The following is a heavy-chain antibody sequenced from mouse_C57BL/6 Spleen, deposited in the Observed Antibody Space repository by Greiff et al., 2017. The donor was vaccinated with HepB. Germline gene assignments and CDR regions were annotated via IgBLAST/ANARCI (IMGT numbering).Heavy chain of an antibody. J-gene: IGHJ2*01. CDR2: INPRSGYT. V-gene: IGHV1-4*01. CDR3: ARKTTGY. D-gene: IGHD1-1*01. Sequence: VQRVESGAELARPGASVKMSCKASGYTFTSYTMHWVQQRPGQGLEWIGYINPRSGYTKYNQKFKDKATLTADKSASTAYMQLSSLTSEDSAVYYCARKTTGYWGQGTTLTVSS. CDR1: GYTFTSYT.